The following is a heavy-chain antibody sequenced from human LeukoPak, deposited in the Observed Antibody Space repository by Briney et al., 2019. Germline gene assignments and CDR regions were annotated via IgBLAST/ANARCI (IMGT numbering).Heavy chain of an antibody. J-gene: IGHJ4*02. CDR1: GITVSKNY. D-gene: IGHD5/OR15-5a*01. CDR2: IYSGGST. V-gene: IGHV3-53*01. CDR3: ARDSLGMSTLDS. Sequence: PGGSLRLSCAASGITVSKNYMSWVRQAPGKGLEWVSVIYSGGSTYYADSVKGRFTISRDSSKNTLYLQMNSLRAEDTAVYYCARDSLGMSTLDSWGQGTLVTVSS.